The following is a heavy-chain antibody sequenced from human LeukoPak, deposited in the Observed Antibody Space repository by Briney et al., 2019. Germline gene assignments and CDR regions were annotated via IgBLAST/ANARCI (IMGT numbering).Heavy chain of an antibody. D-gene: IGHD2-2*01. J-gene: IGHJ6*02. Sequence: SVKVSCEASGGTFSSYAISWVRQAPGQGLEWMGGIIPIFGTANYAQKFQGRVTITADESTSTAYMELSSLRSEDTAVYYCARGSCSSTSCYHLSLYYYYGMDVWGQGTTVTVSS. CDR2: IIPIFGTA. CDR3: ARGSCSSTSCYHLSLYYYYGMDV. CDR1: GGTFSSYA. V-gene: IGHV1-69*13.